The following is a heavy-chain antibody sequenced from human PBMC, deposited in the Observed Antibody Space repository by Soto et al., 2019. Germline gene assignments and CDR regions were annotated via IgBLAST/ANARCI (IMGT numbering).Heavy chain of an antibody. Sequence: PSETLSLTCTVSGGSISSSSYYWGWIRQPPGKGLEWIGSIYYSGSTYYNPSLKSRVTISVDTSKNQFSLKLSSVTAADTAVYYCARHPAPIAAHPAPYYFDYWGQGTLVTVSS. CDR1: GGSISSSSYY. CDR3: ARHPAPIAAHPAPYYFDY. V-gene: IGHV4-39*01. CDR2: IYYSGST. D-gene: IGHD6-6*01. J-gene: IGHJ4*02.